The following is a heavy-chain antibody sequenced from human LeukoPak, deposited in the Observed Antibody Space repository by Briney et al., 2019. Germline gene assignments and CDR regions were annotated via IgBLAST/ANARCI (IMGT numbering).Heavy chain of an antibody. J-gene: IGHJ4*02. CDR1: GNTFTNNG. Sequence: ASVKVSCKASGNTFTNNGISWVRQAPGQGLEWMGWINPNSGGTNYAQKFQGRVTMTRDTSISTAYMELSRLRSDDTAVYYCARDSWAVAIDYWGQGTLVTVSS. V-gene: IGHV1-2*02. D-gene: IGHD3-16*01. CDR3: ARDSWAVAIDY. CDR2: INPNSGGT.